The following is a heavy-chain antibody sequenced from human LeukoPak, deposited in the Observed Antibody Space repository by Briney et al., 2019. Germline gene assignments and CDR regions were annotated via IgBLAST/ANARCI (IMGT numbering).Heavy chain of an antibody. V-gene: IGHV3-66*01. J-gene: IGHJ4*02. CDR3: ARDGKDSSGYLGIDY. D-gene: IGHD3-22*01. CDR1: GFTVSSNY. Sequence: GGSLRLSCAPSGFTVSSNYMSWVRQAPGKGLEWVSVIYSGGSTYYADSVKGRFTISRDNSKNTLYLQMNSLRAEDTAVYYCARDGKDSSGYLGIDYWGQGTLVTVSS. CDR2: IYSGGST.